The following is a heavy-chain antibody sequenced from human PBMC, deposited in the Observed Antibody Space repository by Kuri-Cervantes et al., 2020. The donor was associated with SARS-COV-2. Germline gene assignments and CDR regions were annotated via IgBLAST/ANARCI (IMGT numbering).Heavy chain of an antibody. V-gene: IGHV5-51*01. CDR2: IYPGDSDT. Sequence: SCKGSGYSFTSYWIGWVRQMPGKGLEWMGIIYPGDSDTRYSPSFQGQVTISADKSISTAYLQWSSLKASDTAMYYCATGLVVPAAMRDYWGQGTLVTVSS. CDR1: GYSFTSYW. D-gene: IGHD2-2*01. J-gene: IGHJ4*02. CDR3: ATGLVVPAAMRDY.